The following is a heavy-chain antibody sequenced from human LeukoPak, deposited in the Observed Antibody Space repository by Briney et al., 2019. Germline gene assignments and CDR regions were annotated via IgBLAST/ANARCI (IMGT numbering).Heavy chain of an antibody. V-gene: IGHV4-59*01. CDR2: VYYSGST. J-gene: IGHJ4*02. CDR1: GGSTDHYF. CDR3: ARHRPRSYYDSSGSDFDY. Sequence: SETLSLTCTVSGGSTDHYFWNWIRQTPGKGLEWIGYVYYSGSTVYNPSLQSRVSISIDTSKKQISLKLSSVTAADTAVYYCARHRPRSYYDSSGSDFDYWGQGTLVTVSS. D-gene: IGHD3-22*01.